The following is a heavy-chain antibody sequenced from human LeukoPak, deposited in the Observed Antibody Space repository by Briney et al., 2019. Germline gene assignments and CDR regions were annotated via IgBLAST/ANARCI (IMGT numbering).Heavy chain of an antibody. CDR3: ARWVYGSGNNWFDP. V-gene: IGHV4-38-2*02. CDR2: IYHSGST. Sequence: PSETLSLTCTVSGYSISSGYYWGWIRQPPGKVLEWIVSIYHSGSTYYNPSLKSRVTISVDTSKNQFSLKLSSVTAADTAVYYCARWVYGSGNNWFDPWGQGTLVTVSS. D-gene: IGHD3-10*01. CDR1: GYSISSGYY. J-gene: IGHJ5*02.